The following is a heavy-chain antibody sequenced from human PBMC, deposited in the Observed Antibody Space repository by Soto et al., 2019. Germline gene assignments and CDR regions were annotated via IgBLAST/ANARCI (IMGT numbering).Heavy chain of an antibody. V-gene: IGHV1-69*06. CDR2: IIPIFGTA. CDR3: AKLLEMAATNYGMDV. D-gene: IGHD2-21*02. CDR1: GGTFSSYA. Sequence: QVQLVQSGAEVKKPGSSVKVSCKASGGTFSSYAISWVRQAPGQGLEWMGGIIPIFGTANYAQKFQGRVTINADKSTSTAYMELSSLSSEDTAVYYCAKLLEMAATNYGMDVWGHGTTVTVSS. J-gene: IGHJ6*02.